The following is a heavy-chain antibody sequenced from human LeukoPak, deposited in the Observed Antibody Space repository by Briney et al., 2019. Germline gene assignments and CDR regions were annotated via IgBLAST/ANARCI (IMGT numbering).Heavy chain of an antibody. CDR2: ISWNSGSI. Sequence: HPGGSLRLSCAASGFTFDDYAMHWVRQAPGKGLEWVSGISWNSGSIGYADSVKGRFTISRDNAKNSLYLQMNSLRAEDTAVYYCAREGYYGSGLYYYYYMDVWGKGTTVTVSS. CDR1: GFTFDDYA. CDR3: AREGYYGSGLYYYYYMDV. V-gene: IGHV3-9*01. J-gene: IGHJ6*03. D-gene: IGHD3-10*01.